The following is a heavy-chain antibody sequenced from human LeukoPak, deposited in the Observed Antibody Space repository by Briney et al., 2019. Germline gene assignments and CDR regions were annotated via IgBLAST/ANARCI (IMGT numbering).Heavy chain of an antibody. J-gene: IGHJ5*02. CDR2: INHSGST. V-gene: IGHV4-34*01. D-gene: IGHD3-10*01. CDR1: GGSFSGYY. CDR3: ARNYYGSGSYLSSNWFDP. Sequence: SETLSLTCAVYGGSFSGYYWSWIRQPPGKGLEWIGEINHSGSTNYNPSLKSRVTISVDTSKNQFSLKLSSVTAADTAVYYCARNYYGSGSYLSSNWFDPWGQGTLVTVSS.